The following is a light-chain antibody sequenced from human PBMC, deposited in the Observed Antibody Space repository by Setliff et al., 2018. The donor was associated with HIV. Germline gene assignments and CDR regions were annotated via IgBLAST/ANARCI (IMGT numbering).Light chain of an antibody. V-gene: IGLV1-40*01. J-gene: IGLJ3*02. CDR2: DNT. CDR1: NSNIGAGYE. CDR3: QSYDTSLHWV. Sequence: QSVLTQPPSVSGAPGQRVTVSCTGSNSNIGAGYEVHWYQQFPGTVPKLLIYDNTNRLSGVPDRFSGSRSGTSASLAIAGLQAEDEADYFCQSYDTSLHWVFGGGTK.